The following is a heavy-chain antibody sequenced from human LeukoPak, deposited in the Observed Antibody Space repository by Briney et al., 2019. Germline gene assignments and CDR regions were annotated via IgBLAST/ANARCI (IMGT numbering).Heavy chain of an antibody. Sequence: GGSLRLSCAASGFTFSSYSMNWVRQAPGKGLEWVSSISSCSSYIYYADSVKGRFTISRDNAKNSLYLQMNSLRAEDTAVYYCARIPRYSSSFLYWGQGTLVAVSS. D-gene: IGHD6-6*01. CDR1: GFTFSSYS. CDR3: ARIPRYSSSFLY. V-gene: IGHV3-21*01. CDR2: ISSCSSYI. J-gene: IGHJ4*02.